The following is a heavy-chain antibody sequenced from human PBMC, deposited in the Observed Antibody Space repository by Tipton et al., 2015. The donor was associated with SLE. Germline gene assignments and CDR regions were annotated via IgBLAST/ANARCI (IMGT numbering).Heavy chain of an antibody. D-gene: IGHD3-22*01. J-gene: IGHJ3*02. V-gene: IGHV4-4*02. CDR2: IYHNGGT. Sequence: TLSLTCAVSGYSISSSNWWTWVRQPPGKGLEWIGEIYHNGGTYYSPSLESRITISIDTSKNQFSLKLHSATAADTAVYYCARDLGADYDGSGFAAFDIWGQGTMVTVSS. CDR3: ARDLGADYDGSGFAAFDI. CDR1: GYSISSSNW.